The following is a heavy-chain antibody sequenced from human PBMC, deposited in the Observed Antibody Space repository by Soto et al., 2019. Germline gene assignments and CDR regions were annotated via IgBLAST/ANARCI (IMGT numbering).Heavy chain of an antibody. CDR3: ARSITLVDYYYYGMDV. CDR1: GGTFSSYA. V-gene: IGHV1-69*06. J-gene: IGHJ6*02. CDR2: IIPIFGTA. D-gene: IGHD2-8*02. Sequence: GASVKVSCKASGGTFSSYAISWVRQAPGQGLEWMGGIIPIFGTANYAQKFQGRVTITADKSTSTAYMELGSLRSEDTAVYYCARSITLVDYYYYGMDVWGQGTTVTVSS.